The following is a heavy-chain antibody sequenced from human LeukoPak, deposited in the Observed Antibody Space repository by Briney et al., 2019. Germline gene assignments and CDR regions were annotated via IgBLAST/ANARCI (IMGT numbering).Heavy chain of an antibody. CDR3: ARGGITMVRGVTRTEY. D-gene: IGHD3-10*01. Sequence: ASVKVSCKASGYTFTSYGISWVRQAPGQGLEWMGWISAYNGNTNYAQKLQGRVTMTTDTSTSTAYMGLRSLRSDDTAVYYCARGGITMVRGVTRTEYWGQGTLVTVSS. CDR2: ISAYNGNT. V-gene: IGHV1-18*01. CDR1: GYTFTSYG. J-gene: IGHJ4*02.